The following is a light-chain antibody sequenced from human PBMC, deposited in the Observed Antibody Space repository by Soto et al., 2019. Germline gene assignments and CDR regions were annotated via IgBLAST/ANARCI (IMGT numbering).Light chain of an antibody. V-gene: IGKV1-33*01. CDR1: QGISTY. CDR2: GAS. CDR3: QQGSGFPWT. J-gene: IGKJ1*01. Sequence: DIQMTQSPSSLSASVGDRVTITCRASQGISTYLNWYQQKPGKAPKLLIYGASNLETGVPSRFSGSGSGTDFTLTINDLQPDDFATYFCQQGSGFPWTFGQGTKVEIK.